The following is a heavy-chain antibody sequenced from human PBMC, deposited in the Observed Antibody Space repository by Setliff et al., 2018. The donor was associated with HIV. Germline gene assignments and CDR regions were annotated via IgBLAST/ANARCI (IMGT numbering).Heavy chain of an antibody. J-gene: IGHJ4*02. D-gene: IGHD1-20*01. CDR2: ISTYTGNT. V-gene: IGHV1-18*01. Sequence: ASVKVSCKASGYTFTTYGINWVRQAPGQGLEWMGWISTYTGNTNYAQKFQGRVTMTTDTSSNTAYVELRSLRSDDTAMYYWARDWSSNWTNYFDYWGRGTLVTVSS. CDR1: GYTFTTYG. CDR3: ARDWSSNWTNYFDY.